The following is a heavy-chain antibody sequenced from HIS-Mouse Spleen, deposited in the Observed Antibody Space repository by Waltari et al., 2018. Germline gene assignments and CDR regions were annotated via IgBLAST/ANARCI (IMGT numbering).Heavy chain of an antibody. Sequence: QLQLQESGPGLVKPSETLSLTCTVSGGSISSSSYYWGWIRQPPGKGLGWIGSIYYRGSTSYNPSLKSRVTISVDTSKNQFSLKLSSVTAADTAVYYCAREIPYSSSWYDWYFDLWGRGTLVTVSS. CDR3: AREIPYSSSWYDWYFDL. V-gene: IGHV4-39*07. D-gene: IGHD6-13*01. CDR1: GGSISSSSYY. J-gene: IGHJ2*01. CDR2: IYYRGST.